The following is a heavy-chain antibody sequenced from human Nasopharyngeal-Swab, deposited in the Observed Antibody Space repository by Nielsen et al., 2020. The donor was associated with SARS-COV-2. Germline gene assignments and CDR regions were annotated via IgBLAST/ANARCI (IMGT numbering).Heavy chain of an antibody. CDR2: MNPKSGDV. D-gene: IGHD3-16*01. Sequence: ASVKVSCKSSGYTFSRNDINWVRQATEQGLEWMGWMNPKSGDVGYAQKFQGRVTMTRNTSTTTAYMELSSLRHEDTAVYYCARGAFGLGHSWFDPWGQGTLVTVSS. CDR3: ARGAFGLGHSWFDP. J-gene: IGHJ5*02. V-gene: IGHV1-8*01. CDR1: GYTFSRND.